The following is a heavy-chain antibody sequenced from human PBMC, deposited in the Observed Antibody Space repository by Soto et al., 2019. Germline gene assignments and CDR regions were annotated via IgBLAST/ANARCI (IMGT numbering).Heavy chain of an antibody. CDR3: ARGRADSNYRLPNLDY. Sequence: ASVKVSCKASGYTFTSYGISWVRQAPGQGLEWMGWISAYNGNTNYAQKLQGRVTMTTDTSTSTAYMELRSLRSDDTAVYYCARGRADSNYRLPNLDYWGQGTLVTVSS. D-gene: IGHD4-4*01. CDR2: ISAYNGNT. CDR1: GYTFTSYG. J-gene: IGHJ4*02. V-gene: IGHV1-18*01.